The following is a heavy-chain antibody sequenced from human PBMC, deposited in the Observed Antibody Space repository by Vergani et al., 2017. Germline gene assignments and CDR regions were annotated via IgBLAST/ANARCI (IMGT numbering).Heavy chain of an antibody. CDR3: ARCGRTGMDV. CDR2: IYYRVST. V-gene: IGHV4-31*01. CDR1: GGSISSGGYY. J-gene: IGHJ6*02. Sequence: QVQLQESGPGLVKPSQTLSLTCTVSGGSISSGGYYWSWIRQPPGKGLELIGYIYYRVSTYYNPSLKRLVTISVDTATNQFSLKRGSVTAADTAVDYCARCGRTGMDVWGQGTTVTVSS.